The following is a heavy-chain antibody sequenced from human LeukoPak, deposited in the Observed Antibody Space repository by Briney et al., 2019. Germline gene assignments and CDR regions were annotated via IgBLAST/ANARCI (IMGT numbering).Heavy chain of an antibody. CDR2: IYTSGST. J-gene: IGHJ4*02. V-gene: IGHV4-4*07. Sequence: SETLSLTCTVSGGSISSYYWSWIRQPAGKGLEWIGRIYTSGSTNYNPSLKSRVTMSVDTSKNQFSLKLSSVTAADTAVYYCARGRNYGGNRSRPLDYWGQGTLVTVSS. D-gene: IGHD4-23*01. CDR3: ARGRNYGGNRSRPLDY. CDR1: GGSISSYY.